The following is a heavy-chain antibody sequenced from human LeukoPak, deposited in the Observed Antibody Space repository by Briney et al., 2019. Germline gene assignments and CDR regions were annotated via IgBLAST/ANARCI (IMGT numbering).Heavy chain of an antibody. D-gene: IGHD4-23*01. CDR1: EFTFSSYS. J-gene: IGHJ5*02. CDR3: ARDVTYHGGDWFDP. Sequence: GGSLRLSCAASEFTFSSYSMSWVRQAPGKGLEGVSYISSTASSIYYADSVKGRFTISRDNAKNSLYLQMNSLRAEDTAVYYCARDVTYHGGDWFDPWGQGTLVTVSS. V-gene: IGHV3-48*04. CDR2: ISSTASSI.